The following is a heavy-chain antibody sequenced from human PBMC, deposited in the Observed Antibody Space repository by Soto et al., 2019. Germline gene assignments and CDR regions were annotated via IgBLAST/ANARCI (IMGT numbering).Heavy chain of an antibody. Sequence: DVQLVESGGGLVQPGGSLRLSCAASGFTFRSYNMNWVRQAPGKGLDWVSYISSSSSTIYYADSVKGRLTISRDNAKNSLYLQMNSLRDDDTAMYYCARGGTIAVTTIGDYWGQGTLVTVSS. J-gene: IGHJ4*01. CDR1: GFTFRSYN. CDR2: ISSSSSTI. D-gene: IGHD5-12*01. CDR3: ARGGTIAVTTIGDY. V-gene: IGHV3-48*02.